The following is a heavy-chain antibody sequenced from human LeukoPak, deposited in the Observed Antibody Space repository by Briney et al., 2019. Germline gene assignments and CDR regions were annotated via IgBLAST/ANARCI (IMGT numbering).Heavy chain of an antibody. J-gene: IGHJ4*02. D-gene: IGHD2-2*03. CDR3: ARDGYCSSTGCSAYFFDS. CDR2: ISYDGTNK. Sequence: PGGSLRLSCAASGFTFSSYAMHWVRQAPGKGLHWVAVISYDGTNKYHADSVKGRFTISRDNSKNTLYLQLNSLRPKDTALYYCARDGYCSSTGCSAYFFDSWGQGTLVTVSS. CDR1: GFTFSSYA. V-gene: IGHV3-30-3*01.